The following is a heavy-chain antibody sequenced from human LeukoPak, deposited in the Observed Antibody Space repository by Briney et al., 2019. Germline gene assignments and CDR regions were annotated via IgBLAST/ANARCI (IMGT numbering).Heavy chain of an antibody. CDR1: GYTFTGYY. Sequence: ASVKVSCKASGYTFTGYYMHWVRQAPGQGLEWTGRINPNSGGTNYAQKFQGRVTMTRDTSISTAYMELSRLTSDDTAVYYCAKVGLDCSSTSCYGKDYYFDYWGQGTLVTVSS. J-gene: IGHJ4*02. CDR3: AKVGLDCSSTSCYGKDYYFDY. CDR2: INPNSGGT. D-gene: IGHD2-2*01. V-gene: IGHV1-2*06.